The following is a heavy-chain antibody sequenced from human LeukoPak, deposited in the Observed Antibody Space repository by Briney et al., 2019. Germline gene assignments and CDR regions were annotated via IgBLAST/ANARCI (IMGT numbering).Heavy chain of an antibody. CDR1: GGSISSGDYY. V-gene: IGHV4-61*02. CDR2: IYTSGST. Sequence: PSQTLSLTCTVSGGSISSGDYYWSWIRQPPGKGLEWIGRIYTSGSTNYNPSLKSRVTMSVDTSKNQFSLKLSSVTAADTAVYYCARVRTIDAFDIWGQGTMVTVSS. D-gene: IGHD2-2*01. J-gene: IGHJ3*02. CDR3: ARVRTIDAFDI.